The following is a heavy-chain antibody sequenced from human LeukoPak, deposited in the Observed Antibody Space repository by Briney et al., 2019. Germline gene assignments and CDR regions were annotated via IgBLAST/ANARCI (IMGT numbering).Heavy chain of an antibody. CDR2: MNPNSGNT. CDR3: ARGFSDCSSTSCYGGLGYYYYYMDV. J-gene: IGHJ6*03. Sequence: ASVKVSCKASGYTFTSYDINWVRQAPGQGLEWMGWMNPNSGNTGYAQTFQGRVTMTRNTSISTAYMELSSLRSEDTAVYYCARGFSDCSSTSCYGGLGYYYYYMDVWGKGTTITVSS. CDR1: GYTFTSYD. D-gene: IGHD2-2*01. V-gene: IGHV1-8*01.